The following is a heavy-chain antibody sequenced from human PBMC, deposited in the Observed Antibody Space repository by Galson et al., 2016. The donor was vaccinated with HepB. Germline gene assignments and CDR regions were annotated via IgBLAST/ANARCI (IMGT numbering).Heavy chain of an antibody. Sequence: QSGAEVKKPGESLRISCKGSGYIFTRNWISWVRQMPGKGLEWMGTIEPSDSYTKYSPSFQGHVTISADKSISTAYVQWSSLKASDTAMYYCARQLEAAAGGDYWGQGTLVTVSS. J-gene: IGHJ4*02. D-gene: IGHD6-13*01. CDR1: GYIFTRNW. CDR3: ARQLEAAAGGDY. CDR2: IEPSDSYT. V-gene: IGHV5-10-1*01.